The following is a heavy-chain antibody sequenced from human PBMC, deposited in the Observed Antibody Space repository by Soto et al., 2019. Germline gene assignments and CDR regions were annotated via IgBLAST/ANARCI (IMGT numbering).Heavy chain of an antibody. D-gene: IGHD2-21*02. V-gene: IGHV4-59*01. CDR3: ARDRLPGIQWSGDWFDL. CDR1: GGSISSYY. Sequence: QVQLQESGPGLVKPSETLSLTCTVSGGSISSYYWSWIRQPPGKGLEWIGYIYYSGSTNYNPSLKSRVTISVDTSKNQFSLKLSSVTAADTAVYYCARDRLPGIQWSGDWFDLWGQGTLVTVSS. J-gene: IGHJ5*02. CDR2: IYYSGST.